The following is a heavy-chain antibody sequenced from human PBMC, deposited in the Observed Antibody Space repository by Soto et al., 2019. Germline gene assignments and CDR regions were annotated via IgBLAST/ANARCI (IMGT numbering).Heavy chain of an antibody. CDR3: AGDRGWSLFDY. J-gene: IGHJ4*02. D-gene: IGHD6-19*01. V-gene: IGHV3-74*01. Sequence: EVQLVESGGGLVQPGGSLRLSCAASGFTFSSYWMYWVRQAPGKGLVWVSRTNSDGSDTSYADSVKGRFTISRDNAKNTLDLQMNSLRAEDTAVYSCAGDRGWSLFDYWGQGTLVTVSS. CDR2: TNSDGSDT. CDR1: GFTFSSYW.